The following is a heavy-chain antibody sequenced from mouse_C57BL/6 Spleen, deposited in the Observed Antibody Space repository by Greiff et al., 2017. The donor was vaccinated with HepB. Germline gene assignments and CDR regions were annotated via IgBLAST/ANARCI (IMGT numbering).Heavy chain of an antibody. CDR2: IYPSDSET. CDR1: GYTFTSYW. D-gene: IGHD1-1*01. Sequence: QVQLQQPGAELVRPGSSVKLSCKASGYTFTSYWMHWVKQRTRQGLEWIGNIYPSDSETHYNQKFKDKATLTVDKSSSTAYMQLSSLTSEDTAVYYCARDGSSSLADWGQGTMVTVSA. J-gene: IGHJ3*01. CDR3: ARDGSSSLAD. V-gene: IGHV1-52*01.